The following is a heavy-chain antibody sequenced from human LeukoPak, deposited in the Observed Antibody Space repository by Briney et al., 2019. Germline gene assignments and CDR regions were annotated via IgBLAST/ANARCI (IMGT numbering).Heavy chain of an antibody. CDR1: GFTFSSYW. CDR3: AKSRSGSANWALQIFDN. D-gene: IGHD1-1*01. CDR2: ISFSVNTK. V-gene: IGHV3-48*01. J-gene: IGHJ4*02. Sequence: PGGSLRLSCAASGFTFSSYWMSWVRQAPGKGLEWVSYISFSVNTKYYGDSVKGRFTISRDNSKNTLYLQMNSLRAEDTAVYFCAKSRSGSANWALQIFDNWGQGTLVTVSS.